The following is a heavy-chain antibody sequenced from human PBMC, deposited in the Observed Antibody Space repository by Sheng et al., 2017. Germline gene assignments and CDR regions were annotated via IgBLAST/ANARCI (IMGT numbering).Heavy chain of an antibody. Sequence: QVQLVQSGAEVKKPGSSVKVSCKASGGTFSSYTISWVRQAPGQGLEWMGRIIPILGIANYAQKFQGRVTITADKSTSTAYMELSSLRSEDTAVYYCARDLRRDGYNYIDNWFDPWGQGTLVTVSS. V-gene: IGHV1-69*08. CDR2: IIPILGIA. J-gene: IGHJ5*02. CDR3: ARDLRRDGYNYIDNWFDP. CDR1: GGTFSSYT. D-gene: IGHD5-12*01.